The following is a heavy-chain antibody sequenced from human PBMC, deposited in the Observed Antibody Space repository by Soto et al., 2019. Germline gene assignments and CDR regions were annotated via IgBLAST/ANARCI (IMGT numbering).Heavy chain of an antibody. CDR3: ATPRAFYGYDGGYFFDL. CDR1: GFTFRSYE. Sequence: PGGSLRLSCAASGFTFRSYEMNWVRQAPGKGLEWVSYISSRATGIFYADSVKGRFTISRDDANNSLYLQMNSLRGEDTAVYYFATPRAFYGYDGGYFFDLWGQGTVVTVST. CDR2: ISSRATGI. V-gene: IGHV3-48*03. D-gene: IGHD5-12*01. J-gene: IGHJ4*02.